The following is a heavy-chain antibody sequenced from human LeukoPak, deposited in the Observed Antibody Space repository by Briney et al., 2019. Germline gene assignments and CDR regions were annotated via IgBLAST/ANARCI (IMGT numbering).Heavy chain of an antibody. J-gene: IGHJ4*02. CDR3: VRKACSGGRCYLDY. Sequence: GRSLRLSCAASRFIFNNYAMHWVRQAPGKGLDWVAVISYHGRDKFYADSVKGRFTISRDSSKNTLYLQMNSLRTEDTAVYYCVRKACSGGRCYLDYWGQGTLVTVSS. CDR1: RFIFNNYA. V-gene: IGHV3-30*04. CDR2: ISYHGRDK. D-gene: IGHD2-15*01.